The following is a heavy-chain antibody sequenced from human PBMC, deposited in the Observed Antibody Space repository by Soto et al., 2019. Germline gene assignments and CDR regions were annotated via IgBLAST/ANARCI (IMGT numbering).Heavy chain of an antibody. CDR3: ARERGRYSYGDY. D-gene: IGHD5-18*01. J-gene: IGHJ4*02. V-gene: IGHV1-18*01. CDR2: VNIYKGNT. Sequence: QVQLVQSGPEVKKPGASVKVSCKASGYPFTNYGITWVRQAPGQGLEWMGWVNIYKGNTNYAQKFQGRVTMTTDTSTSTVYLELRSLRSDDTALYYCARERGRYSYGDYWGQGTLVTVSS. CDR1: GYPFTNYG.